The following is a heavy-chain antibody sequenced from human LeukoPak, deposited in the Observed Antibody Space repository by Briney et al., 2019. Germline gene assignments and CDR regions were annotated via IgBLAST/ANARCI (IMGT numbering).Heavy chain of an antibody. D-gene: IGHD3-9*01. CDR1: GYTSTSYA. Sequence: GASVKVSCKASGYTSTSYAMHWVRQAPGQRLEWMGWINAGNGNTKYSQKFQGRVTITRDTSASTAYMELSSLRSEDTAVYYCARDPTLFYDILTGYNWFDPWGQGTLVTVSS. J-gene: IGHJ5*02. V-gene: IGHV1-3*01. CDR2: INAGNGNT. CDR3: ARDPTLFYDILTGYNWFDP.